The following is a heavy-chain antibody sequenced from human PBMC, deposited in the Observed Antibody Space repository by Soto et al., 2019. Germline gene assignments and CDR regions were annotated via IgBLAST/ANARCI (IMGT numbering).Heavy chain of an antibody. V-gene: IGHV4-31*03. Sequence: QVQLQESGPGLVKPSQTLSLTCTVSGGSIRGGDYYWSWIRHHPGKGLEWIGYIFYSGNSFYNPSLKSGVTISVDTSKNQFSLQLSSVTAADTAIYYCARLSSLYYNSDYGGYYFDYWGQGTLVSVSS. CDR2: IFYSGNS. CDR3: ARLSSLYYNSDYGGYYFDY. CDR1: GGSIRGGDYY. D-gene: IGHD3-10*01. J-gene: IGHJ4*02.